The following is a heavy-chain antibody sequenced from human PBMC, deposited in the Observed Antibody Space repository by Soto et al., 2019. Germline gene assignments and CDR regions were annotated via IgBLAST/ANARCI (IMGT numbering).Heavy chain of an antibody. CDR3: ARFGPYGSGSYAFRYNWFDP. D-gene: IGHD3-10*01. CDR1: GFSVSSSH. V-gene: IGHV3-53*01. Sequence: EVQLVDSGGGLIQPGGSLRLSCAASGFSVSSSHMNWVRQAPGKGPEWVSVIYSGGSTYYAVSVKGRFTISRDNSKNKVSLQMNSMRAEDTAVYYCARFGPYGSGSYAFRYNWFDPWGQGTVVTVTS. CDR2: IYSGGST. J-gene: IGHJ5*02.